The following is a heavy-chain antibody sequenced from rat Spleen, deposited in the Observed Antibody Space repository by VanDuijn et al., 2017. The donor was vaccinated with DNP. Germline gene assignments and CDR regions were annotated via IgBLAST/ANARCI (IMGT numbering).Heavy chain of an antibody. V-gene: IGHV2-27*01. D-gene: IGHD1-11*01. CDR2: IQSGGST. J-gene: IGHJ4*01. Sequence: QVQLKESGPGLVQPSQTLSLTCTVSGFSLTNYHVHWVRQPPGKGLEWMGRIQSGGSTDYNSALKSRLSISRDTSKNQVFLRMNSLQTEDTAIYYCSRYGEYTALDAWGQGTSVTVSS. CDR1: GFSLTNYH. CDR3: SRYGEYTALDA.